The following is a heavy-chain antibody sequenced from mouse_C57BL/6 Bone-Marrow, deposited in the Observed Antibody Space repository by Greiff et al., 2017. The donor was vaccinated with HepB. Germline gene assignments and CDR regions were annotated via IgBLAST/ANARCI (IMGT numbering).Heavy chain of an antibody. D-gene: IGHD4-1*01. Sequence: EVNVVESGGGLVKPGGSLKLSCAASGFTFSSYAMSWVRQTPEKRLEWVATISDGGSYTYYPDNVKGRFTISRDNAKNNLYLQMSHLKSEDTAMYYCARVVGRERSYFDYWGQGTTLTVSS. CDR1: GFTFSSYA. V-gene: IGHV5-4*03. J-gene: IGHJ2*01. CDR2: ISDGGSYT. CDR3: ARVVGRERSYFDY.